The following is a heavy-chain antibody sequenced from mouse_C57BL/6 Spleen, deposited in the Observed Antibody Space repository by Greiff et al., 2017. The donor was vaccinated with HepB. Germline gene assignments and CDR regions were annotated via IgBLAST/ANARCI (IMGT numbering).Heavy chain of an antibody. CDR1: GYTFTDYE. CDR2: IDPETGGT. Sequence: VQLQESGAELVRPGASVTLSCKASGYTFTDYEMHWVKQTPVHGLEWIGAIDPETGGTAYNQKFKGKAILTADKSSSTAYMELRSLTSEDSAVYYCTRSSPTAEGGYFDVWGTGTTVTVSS. J-gene: IGHJ1*03. D-gene: IGHD1-2*01. CDR3: TRSSPTAEGGYFDV. V-gene: IGHV1-15*01.